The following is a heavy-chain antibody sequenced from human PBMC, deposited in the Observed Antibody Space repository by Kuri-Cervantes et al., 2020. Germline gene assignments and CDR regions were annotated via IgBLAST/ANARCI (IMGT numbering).Heavy chain of an antibody. D-gene: IGHD2-21*01. V-gene: IGHV3-30-3*01. CDR3: ARDGLLWYFDY. J-gene: IGHJ4*02. CDR2: ISYDGSNK. Sequence: GESLKISCAASGFTFSSYAMHWVRQAPGKGLEWVAVISYDGSNKYYADSVKGRFTISRDNSKNTLYLQMNSLRAEDTAVYYCARDGLLWYFDYWGQGTLVTVSS. CDR1: GFTFSSYA.